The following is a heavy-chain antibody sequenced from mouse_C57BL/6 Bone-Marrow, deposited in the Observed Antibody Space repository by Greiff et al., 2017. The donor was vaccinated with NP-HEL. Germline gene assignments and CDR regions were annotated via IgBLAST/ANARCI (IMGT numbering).Heavy chain of an antibody. CDR3: GSVAGLAY. J-gene: IGHJ3*01. Sequence: QVQLQQSGPELVKPGASVKISCKASGYAFSSSWMNWVKQRPGKGLEWIGRIYPGDGDTNYNGKFKGKATLTADKSSSTAYMQLSSLTSEDSAGYFCGSVAGLAYWGQGTLVTVSA. CDR1: GYAFSSSW. D-gene: IGHD1-1*01. CDR2: IYPGDGDT. V-gene: IGHV1-82*01.